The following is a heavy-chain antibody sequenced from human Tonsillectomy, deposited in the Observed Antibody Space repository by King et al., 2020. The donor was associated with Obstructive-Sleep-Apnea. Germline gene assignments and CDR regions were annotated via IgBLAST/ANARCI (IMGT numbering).Heavy chain of an antibody. CDR3: AREIGGSFPLYNWFDP. CDR1: GGSISSSY. V-gene: IGHV4-59*01. CDR2: LYYSEST. D-gene: IGHD2-15*01. J-gene: IGHJ5*02. Sequence: VQLQESGPGLVKPSETLSLTCTVSGGSISSSYWSWIRQPPGKGLEWIGNLYYSESTNYNPSLKSRVTILIDTSKNQFSLKLSSVTAADTAVYYCAREIGGSFPLYNWFDPWGQGTLVTVSS.